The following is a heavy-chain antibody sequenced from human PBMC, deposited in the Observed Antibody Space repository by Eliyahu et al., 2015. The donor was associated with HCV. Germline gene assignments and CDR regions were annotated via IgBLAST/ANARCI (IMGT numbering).Heavy chain of an antibody. CDR2: IRYDGSNK. V-gene: IGHV3-30*02. Sequence: QVQLVESGGGVVQPGGSLRLSCAASGFTFSSYGMHWVRQAPGKGLEWVAFIRYDGSNKYYADSVKGRFTISRDNSKNTLYLQMNSLRAEDTAVYYCAKDQYYYDSSGYLDYWGQGTLVTVSS. CDR1: GFTFSSYG. J-gene: IGHJ4*02. CDR3: AKDQYYYDSSGYLDY. D-gene: IGHD3-22*01.